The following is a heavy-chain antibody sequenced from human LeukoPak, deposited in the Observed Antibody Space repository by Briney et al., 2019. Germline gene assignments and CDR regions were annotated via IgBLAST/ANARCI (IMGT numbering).Heavy chain of an antibody. CDR3: ARVGVYYDSSPLAAYYFDY. CDR1: GYSFTSYW. CDR2: IYPGDSDT. V-gene: IGHV5-51*01. Sequence: GESLKISCKGSGYSFTSYWISWVRQMPGKGLEWMGIIYPGDSDTRYSPSFQGQVTISADKSISTAYLQWSSLKASDTAMYYCARVGVYYDSSPLAAYYFDYWGQGTLVTVSS. D-gene: IGHD3-22*01. J-gene: IGHJ4*02.